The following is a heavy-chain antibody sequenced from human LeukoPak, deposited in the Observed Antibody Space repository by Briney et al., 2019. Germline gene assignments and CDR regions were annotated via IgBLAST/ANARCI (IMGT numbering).Heavy chain of an antibody. Sequence: GGSLRLSCAASGFAFSRYTMNWVRQAPGKGLEWVSYISRSGGLTDYAGSVRGRFIISRDNARNSLFLQMNSLRDEDTAVYYCARGFNYAYDYWGQGTLVTVSS. CDR2: ISRSGGLT. CDR3: ARGFNYAYDY. CDR1: GFAFSRYT. D-gene: IGHD2-2*01. J-gene: IGHJ4*02. V-gene: IGHV3-48*02.